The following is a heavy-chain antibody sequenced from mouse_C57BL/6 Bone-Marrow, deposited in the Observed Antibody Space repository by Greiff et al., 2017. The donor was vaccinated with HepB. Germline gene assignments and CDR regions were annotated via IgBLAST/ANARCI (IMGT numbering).Heavy chain of an antibody. V-gene: IGHV1-82*01. D-gene: IGHD4-1*01. Sequence: SGPELVKPGASVKISCKASGYAFSSSWMNWVKQRPGKGLEWIGRIYPGDGDTNYNGKFKGKATLTADKSSSTAYMQLSSLTSEDSAVYFCARGDWDYAMDYWGQGTSVTVSS. CDR3: ARGDWDYAMDY. J-gene: IGHJ4*01. CDR2: IYPGDGDT. CDR1: GYAFSSSW.